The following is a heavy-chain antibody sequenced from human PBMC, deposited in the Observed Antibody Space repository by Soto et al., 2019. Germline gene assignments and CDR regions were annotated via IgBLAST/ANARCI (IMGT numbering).Heavy chain of an antibody. V-gene: IGHV3-21*01. D-gene: IGHD3-22*01. CDR3: ARGTYYFDSSGYTDFDS. J-gene: IGHJ4*02. Sequence: EVQLVESGGGLVKPGGSLRLSCAASGFSFSSYKMNWVRQAPGKGLEWVSSISGRSDYIYYADSVKGRFTISRDNAKKPLYLQMNSLRAEDTAVYYCARGTYYFDSSGYTDFDSWGQGTLVTVSS. CDR2: ISGRSDYI. CDR1: GFSFSSYK.